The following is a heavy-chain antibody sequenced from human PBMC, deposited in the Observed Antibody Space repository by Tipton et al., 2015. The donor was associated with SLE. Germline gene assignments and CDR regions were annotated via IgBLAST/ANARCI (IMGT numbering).Heavy chain of an antibody. CDR2: INHSGST. CDR1: GGSISSYY. CDR3: ARDSVSSNWGSAFDI. J-gene: IGHJ3*02. V-gene: IGHV4-34*01. D-gene: IGHD6-13*01. Sequence: TLSLTCTVSGGSISSYYWSWIRQSPGKGLEWIGEINHSGSTKYNPSLKSRVTISVDTSKNQFSLKLSSVTAADTAVYYCARDSVSSNWGSAFDIWGQGTMVTVSS.